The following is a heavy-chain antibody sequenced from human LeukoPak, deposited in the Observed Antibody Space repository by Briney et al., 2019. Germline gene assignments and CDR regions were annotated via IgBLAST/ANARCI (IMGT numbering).Heavy chain of an antibody. J-gene: IGHJ5*02. CDR2: ISSSSTSI. D-gene: IGHD1-26*01. Sequence: GGSLRLSCAASGFTFSSYSMNWVRQAPGKGLEWISYISSSSTSIYYADSVKGRFTISRDNAKNSLYLQMNSLRAEDTAVYYCARDHYSGSYHWGQGTLVTVSS. CDR3: ARDHYSGSYH. CDR1: GFTFSSYS. V-gene: IGHV3-48*04.